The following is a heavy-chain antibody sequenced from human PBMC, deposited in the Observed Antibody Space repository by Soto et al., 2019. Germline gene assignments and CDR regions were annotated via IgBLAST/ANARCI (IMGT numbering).Heavy chain of an antibody. CDR1: GLTLSSYG. CDR3: AKDPSSEGELVDY. CDR2: ISYDGSNK. D-gene: IGHD1-26*01. V-gene: IGHV3-30*18. Sequence: HPGGSLRLSCAASGLTLSSYGMHWVRQAPGKGLEWVAVISYDGSNKYYADSVKGRFTISRDNSKNTLYLQMNSLRAEDTAVYYCAKDPSSEGELVDYWGQGTLVTVSS. J-gene: IGHJ4*02.